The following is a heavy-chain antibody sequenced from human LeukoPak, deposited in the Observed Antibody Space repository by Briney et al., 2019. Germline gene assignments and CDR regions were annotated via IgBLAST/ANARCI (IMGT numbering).Heavy chain of an antibody. V-gene: IGHV3-49*04. CDR3: TRDQYYYDSSGWD. D-gene: IGHD3-22*01. J-gene: IGHJ4*02. CDR2: IRSKAYGGTT. CDR1: GFTFGDYA. Sequence: GGSLRLSCTASGFTFGDYAMSWVRQAPGKGLEWVGFIRSKAYGGTTEYAASVKGRFTISRDDSQSIAYLQMNSLKTEDTAVYYCTRDQYYYDSSGWDWGQGTLVTVSS.